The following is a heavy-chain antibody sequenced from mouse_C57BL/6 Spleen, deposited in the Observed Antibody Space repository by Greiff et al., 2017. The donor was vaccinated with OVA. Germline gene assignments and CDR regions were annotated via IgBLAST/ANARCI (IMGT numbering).Heavy chain of an antibody. V-gene: IGHV1-72*01. CDR1: GYTFTSYW. J-gene: IGHJ1*03. Sequence: QVQLQQSGAELVKPGASVKLSCKASGYTFTSYWMHWVKQRPGRGLEWIGRIDPNSGGTKYNEKFKSKATLTVDKPSSTAYMQLSSLTSEDSAVYYGARDYYGSSYDWYFDVWGTGTTVTVSS. CDR3: ARDYYGSSYDWYFDV. CDR2: IDPNSGGT. D-gene: IGHD1-1*01.